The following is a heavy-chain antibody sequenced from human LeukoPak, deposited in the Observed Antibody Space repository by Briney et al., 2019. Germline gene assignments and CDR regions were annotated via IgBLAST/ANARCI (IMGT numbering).Heavy chain of an antibody. CDR1: GYTFTGYY. CDR2: VNPNSGFT. Sequence: ASVKVSCKASGYTFTGYYMHWVRQAPGQGLEWMGWVNPNSGFTNYAQKFQGRVTMTRDTSTNTPYMELKRLRSDDTAVYYCARGTSASYLVDWGQGTLVTVSS. CDR3: ARGTSASYLVD. V-gene: IGHV1-2*02. J-gene: IGHJ4*02.